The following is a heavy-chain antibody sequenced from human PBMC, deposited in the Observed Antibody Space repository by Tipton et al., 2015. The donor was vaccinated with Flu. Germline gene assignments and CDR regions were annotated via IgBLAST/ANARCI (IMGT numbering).Heavy chain of an antibody. Sequence: TLSLTCTVSGYSISSGYYCGWIRQPPGKGLEWIVGMYQEGSAYYNPPLKSRVTISLEKSRIQFSLRLTSVTAADTAVYYCVDIFCADECNSFVPTRSDYWGQGTLVTVSS. J-gene: IGHJ4*02. CDR2: MYQEGSA. V-gene: IGHV4-38-2*02. CDR3: VDIFCADECNSFVPTRSDY. D-gene: IGHD3-9*01. CDR1: GYSISSGYY.